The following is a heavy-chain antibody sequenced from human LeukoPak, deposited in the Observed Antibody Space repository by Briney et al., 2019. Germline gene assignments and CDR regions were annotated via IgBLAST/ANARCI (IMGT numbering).Heavy chain of an antibody. CDR1: GGSLSSYY. CDR3: ARDPCSSTSCYLYQFDY. J-gene: IGHJ4*02. V-gene: IGHV4-59*01. D-gene: IGHD2-2*01. CDR2: IYYSGST. Sequence: SETLSLTCTVSGGSLSSYYWTWIRQPPGKGLEWIGYIYYSGSTNYNPSLKSRVTISVDTSKNQFSLKLTSVTAADTAVYYCARDPCSSTSCYLYQFDYWGQGTLVTVSS.